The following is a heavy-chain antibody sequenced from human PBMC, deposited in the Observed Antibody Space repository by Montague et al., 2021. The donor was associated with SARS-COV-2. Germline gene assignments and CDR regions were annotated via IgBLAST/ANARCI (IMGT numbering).Heavy chain of an antibody. CDR1: GFSLSTSGMC. J-gene: IGHJ4*02. CDR3: ARIRDYDILTGAYSGFDH. Sequence: PALVKPTQTLTLTCTFSGFSLSTSGMCVSWIRQPPGKALEWLALIDWDDDKYYSTSLKTRLTISKDTSKSQVVLTMTNMDPVDTATYYCARIRDYDILTGAYSGFDHGGQGTLVNVSS. D-gene: IGHD3-9*01. V-gene: IGHV2-70*01. CDR2: IDWDDDK.